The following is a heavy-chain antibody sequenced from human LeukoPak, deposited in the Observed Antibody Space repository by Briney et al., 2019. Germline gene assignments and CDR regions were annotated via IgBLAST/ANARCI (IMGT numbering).Heavy chain of an antibody. CDR3: AREYGDYSLYYFDY. Sequence: GGSLRLSCAASGFTFSNYWMHWVRQAPGKGLVWVSRINSDGINTSYADSVKGRFTISRDNAKNSLYLQMNSLRAEDTALYYCAREYGDYSLYYFDYWGQGTLVTVSS. CDR2: INSDGINT. D-gene: IGHD4-17*01. CDR1: GFTFSNYW. J-gene: IGHJ4*02. V-gene: IGHV3-74*01.